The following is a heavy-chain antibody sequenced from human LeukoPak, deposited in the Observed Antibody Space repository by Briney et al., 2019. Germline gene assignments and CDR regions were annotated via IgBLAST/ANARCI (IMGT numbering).Heavy chain of an antibody. Sequence: GSSVKVSRKASGGTFSSYAISWVRQAPGQGLEWMGGIIPIFGTANYAQRFQGRVTITTDESTSTAYMELSSLRSEDTAVYYCARDRVGSTAGVDYWGQGTLVTVSS. CDR1: GGTFSSYA. J-gene: IGHJ4*02. V-gene: IGHV1-69*05. CDR3: ARDRVGSTAGVDY. D-gene: IGHD1-26*01. CDR2: IIPIFGTA.